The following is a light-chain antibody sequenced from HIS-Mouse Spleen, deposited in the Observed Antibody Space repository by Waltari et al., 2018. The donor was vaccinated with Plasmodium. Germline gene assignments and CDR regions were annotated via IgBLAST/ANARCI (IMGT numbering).Light chain of an antibody. CDR3: QAWDSSTVV. Sequence: SYELTQPPSVSVSPGQTASIPCSAAKSGDKYACWYQQKPGQSPVLVNYQHSKPPSGIPERFSCSNAGNTATLTISGTQAMDEADYYCQAWDSSTVVFGGGTKLTVL. CDR1: KSGDKY. V-gene: IGLV3-1*01. J-gene: IGLJ2*01. CDR2: QHS.